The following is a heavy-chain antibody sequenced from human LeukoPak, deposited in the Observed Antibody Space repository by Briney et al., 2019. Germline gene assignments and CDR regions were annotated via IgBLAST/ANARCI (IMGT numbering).Heavy chain of an antibody. D-gene: IGHD4-17*01. CDR1: GGTFSSYA. CDR3: ATGPTGDYGDYDFDC. CDR2: IIPIFGTA. Sequence: VASVKVSCKASGGTFSSYAISWVRQAPGQGLEWMGGIIPIFGTANYAQKFQGRVTITADESTSTAYMELSSLRSEDTAVYYCATGPTGDYGDYDFDCWGQGTLVTVSS. V-gene: IGHV1-69*13. J-gene: IGHJ4*02.